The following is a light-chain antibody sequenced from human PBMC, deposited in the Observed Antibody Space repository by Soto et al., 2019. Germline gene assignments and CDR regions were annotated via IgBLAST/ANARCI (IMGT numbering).Light chain of an antibody. V-gene: IGKV1-5*01. J-gene: IGKJ1*01. CDR2: DVS. Sequence: DIQMTQSPPTLSASVGDRVTITCRASQSISSWLAWYQQRPGKAPNLLIYDVSSLESGVPSRFSGSGSGTEFPLTISSLQPDDFATYYGQQYTNYPWTFGQGTKVE. CDR3: QQYTNYPWT. CDR1: QSISSW.